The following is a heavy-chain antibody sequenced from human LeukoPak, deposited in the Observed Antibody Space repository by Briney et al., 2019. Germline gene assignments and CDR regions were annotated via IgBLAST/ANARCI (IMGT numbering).Heavy chain of an antibody. V-gene: IGHV3-30*02. CDR2: IRYDGGNE. D-gene: IGHD1-26*01. Sequence: PGGSLRLSCAASGFTFSGYGIHWVRQAPRKGLEWVTFIRYDGGNEFYADSVKGRFTISRDNSKSTVYLQMNSLRVEDTAVYYCAKEGYSGSYYGGWDYWGQGTLVTVSS. J-gene: IGHJ4*02. CDR1: GFTFSGYG. CDR3: AKEGYSGSYYGGWDY.